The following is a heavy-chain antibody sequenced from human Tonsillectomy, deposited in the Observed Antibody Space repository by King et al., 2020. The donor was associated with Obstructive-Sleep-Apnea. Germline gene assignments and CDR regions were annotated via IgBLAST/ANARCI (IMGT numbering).Heavy chain of an antibody. CDR3: ARHRGVEDYGGYGDYFDY. Sequence: QMQLQESGPGLVKPSETLSLTCTVSAASISNYYWSWIRQSPGKGLEWIGYMYYSGNTNYNPSLKSRVTISVDTSKIQFSLRLSSVTAADTAVYYCARHRGVEDYGGYGDYFDYWGQGTLVTVSS. V-gene: IGHV4-59*08. D-gene: IGHD5-12*01. J-gene: IGHJ4*02. CDR1: AASISNYY. CDR2: MYYSGNT.